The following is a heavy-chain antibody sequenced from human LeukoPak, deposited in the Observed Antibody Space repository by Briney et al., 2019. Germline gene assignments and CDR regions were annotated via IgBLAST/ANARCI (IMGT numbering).Heavy chain of an antibody. CDR2: ISSSSSTI. J-gene: IGHJ4*02. V-gene: IGHV3-48*01. D-gene: IGHD2-21*01. Sequence: GGSLRLSCAASGFTFSSYSMNWVRQAPGKGLEWVSYISSSSSTIYYADSVKGRFTISRDNAKNSLYLHMNSLRAEDTAVYYCARGLPITLAYCGGDCYSFDYWGQGTLVTVSS. CDR3: ARGLPITLAYCGGDCYSFDY. CDR1: GFTFSSYS.